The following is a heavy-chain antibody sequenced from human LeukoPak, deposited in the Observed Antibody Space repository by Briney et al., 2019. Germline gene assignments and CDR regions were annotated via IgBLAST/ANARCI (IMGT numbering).Heavy chain of an antibody. Sequence: PSETLSLTCAVYGGSFSTYYWTWIRQPPGKGLERIGEINHSGSTNYNPSLKSRVTISVDTSKNQFSLKLSSVTAADTAMYYCASTLFGGVISNYWGQGTLVTVSS. J-gene: IGHJ4*02. CDR3: ASTLFGGVISNY. CDR1: GGSFSTYY. V-gene: IGHV4-34*01. CDR2: INHSGST. D-gene: IGHD3-16*02.